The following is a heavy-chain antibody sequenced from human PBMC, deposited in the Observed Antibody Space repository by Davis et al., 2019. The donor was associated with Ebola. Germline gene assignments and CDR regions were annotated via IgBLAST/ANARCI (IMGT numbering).Heavy chain of an antibody. CDR2: IYPDDSDT. D-gene: IGHD1/OR15-1a*01. V-gene: IGHV5-51*01. CDR3: ARQVVGGETGNWNKGRYCDP. J-gene: IGHJ5*02. Sequence: GESLKLSCTCSGYSFINYWIAWVRQMPGKGLESMGTIYPDDSDTRYGPSFQGQVTISVDASISTAYLQWSSLKASDTAIYYCARQVVGGETGNWNKGRYCDPWGKGTLVTVSS. CDR1: GYSFINYW.